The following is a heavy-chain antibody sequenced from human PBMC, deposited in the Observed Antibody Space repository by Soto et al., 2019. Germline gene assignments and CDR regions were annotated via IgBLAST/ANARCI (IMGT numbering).Heavy chain of an antibody. CDR2: ISYDGSSK. CDR3: ARDSVYYDFWSGYPVGYYGMDV. D-gene: IGHD3-3*01. CDR1: GFTFSSYA. V-gene: IGHV3-30-3*01. Sequence: LRLSCAASGFTFSSYAMHWVRQAPGKGLEWVAVISYDGSSKYYADSVKGRFTISRDNSKNTLYLQMNSLRAEDTAVYYCARDSVYYDFWSGYPVGYYGMDVWGQGTTVTVSS. J-gene: IGHJ6*02.